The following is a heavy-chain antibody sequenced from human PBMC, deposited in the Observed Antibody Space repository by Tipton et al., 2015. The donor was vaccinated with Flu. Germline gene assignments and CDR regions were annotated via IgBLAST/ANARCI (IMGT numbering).Heavy chain of an antibody. CDR3: ARDRSGSSSYYGAFDI. D-gene: IGHD3-10*01. Sequence: QLVQSGAEMKKPGASVKLSCKASGFTFSNFYMHWVRQAPGQGLEWMGWINPNNGGTSYAQKLQGRVTITSDTSVSTVYMDLTTLTSDDTAIYYCARDRSGSSSYYGAFDIWGQGTMVNVSS. CDR1: GFTFSNFY. J-gene: IGHJ3*02. V-gene: IGHV1-2*02. CDR2: INPNNGGT.